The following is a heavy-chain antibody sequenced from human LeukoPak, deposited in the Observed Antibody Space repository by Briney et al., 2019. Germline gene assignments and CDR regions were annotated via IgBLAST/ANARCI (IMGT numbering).Heavy chain of an antibody. D-gene: IGHD1-26*01. CDR1: GFTFSSYG. Sequence: GGSLRLSCAASGFTFSSYGLHWVRQAPGKGLEWVAVIWYDGSNKYYADSVKGRFTISRDNSKNTLYLQMNSLRAEDTAVYYCARDQSQWGLLFVFDYWGQGTLVTVSS. CDR3: ARDQSQWGLLFVFDY. V-gene: IGHV3-33*01. J-gene: IGHJ4*02. CDR2: IWYDGSNK.